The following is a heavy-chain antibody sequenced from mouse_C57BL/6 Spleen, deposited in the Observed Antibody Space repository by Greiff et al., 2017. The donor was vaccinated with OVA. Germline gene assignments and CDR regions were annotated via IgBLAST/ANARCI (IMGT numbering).Heavy chain of an antibody. Sequence: VQLQQSGPELVKPGASVKISCKASGYSFTDYNMNWVKQSNGKSLEWIGVLNPNYGTTSYNQKFKGKATLTVDQSSSTAYMQLNSLTSEYSAVYYCAREGVYYGYSGWYFDVWGTGTTVTVSS. CDR3: AREGVYYGYSGWYFDV. V-gene: IGHV1-39*01. CDR2: LNPNYGTT. D-gene: IGHD2-3*01. J-gene: IGHJ1*03. CDR1: GYSFTDYN.